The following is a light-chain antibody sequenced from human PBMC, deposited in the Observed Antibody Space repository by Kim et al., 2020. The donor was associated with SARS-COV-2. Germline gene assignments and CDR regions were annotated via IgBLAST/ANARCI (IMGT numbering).Light chain of an antibody. CDR3: QQYASSPLT. CDR2: GAS. Sequence: SPGERAPLSCRASQTVGSSYLAWYQQKPGQAPRLVIYGASSRATGIPDRFSGSGSGTDFTLTISGLEPEDFAVYYCQQYASSPLTFGGGTKLEI. V-gene: IGKV3-20*01. CDR1: QTVGSSY. J-gene: IGKJ4*01.